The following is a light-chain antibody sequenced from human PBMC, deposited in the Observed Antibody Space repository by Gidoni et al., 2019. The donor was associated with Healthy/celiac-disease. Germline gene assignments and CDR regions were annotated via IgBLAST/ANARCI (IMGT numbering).Light chain of an antibody. V-gene: IGKV3-11*01. CDR3: QQRSNWPPIT. Sequence: DTVLTQSPATLSLSPGERATLSGRASQSVSSYLAWYQQKPGQAPRLLIYDASNRATGIPARFSGSGSGTDFNLTISSLEPEDFAVYYCQQRSNWPPITFGQGTRLEIK. CDR2: DAS. CDR1: QSVSSY. J-gene: IGKJ5*01.